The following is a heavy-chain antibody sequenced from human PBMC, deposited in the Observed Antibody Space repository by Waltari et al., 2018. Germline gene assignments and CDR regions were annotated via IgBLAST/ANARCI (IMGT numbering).Heavy chain of an antibody. CDR3: ARDLKLPPLGRYYMDV. CDR2: IYTSGST. D-gene: IGHD7-27*01. CDR1: GGSISSYY. V-gene: IGHV4-4*07. Sequence: QVQLQESGPGLVKPSETLSLTCTVSGGSISSYYWSWIRQPAGKGLEWLGRIYTSGSTNYNPPLNLRVTMSVDTSKNHFSLKLSSVTAVDTAVYYCARDLKLPPLGRYYMDVWGKGTTVTVSS. J-gene: IGHJ6*03.